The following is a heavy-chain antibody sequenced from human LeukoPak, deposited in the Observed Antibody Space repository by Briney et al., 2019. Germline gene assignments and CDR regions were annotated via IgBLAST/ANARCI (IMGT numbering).Heavy chain of an antibody. CDR1: GYTFTSYG. Sequence: ASVKVSCKASGYTFTSYGISWLRQAPGQGLEWMGWISAYNGNTNYAQKLQGRVTMTTDTSTSTPYMELRSLRSVDTAVDYCARDDTVAFFDYWGQGTLVTVSS. CDR2: ISAYNGNT. D-gene: IGHD5-12*01. V-gene: IGHV1-18*01. J-gene: IGHJ4*02. CDR3: ARDDTVAFFDY.